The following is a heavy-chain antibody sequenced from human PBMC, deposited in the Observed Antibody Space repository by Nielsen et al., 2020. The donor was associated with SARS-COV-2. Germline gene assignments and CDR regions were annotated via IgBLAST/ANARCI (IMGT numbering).Heavy chain of an antibody. CDR1: GYTFTSYF. V-gene: IGHV1-46*01. CDR3: ARDSSGTYRRVDY. CDR2: INPSGGST. Sequence: ASVKVSCKASGYTFTSYFMHWVRQAPGQGLEWMGIINPSGGSTSYAQKFLGTVTMTRDTSTSTVFMELSSLRSDDTAVYYCARDSSGTYRRVDYWGQGTLVTVSS. J-gene: IGHJ4*02. D-gene: IGHD3-22*01.